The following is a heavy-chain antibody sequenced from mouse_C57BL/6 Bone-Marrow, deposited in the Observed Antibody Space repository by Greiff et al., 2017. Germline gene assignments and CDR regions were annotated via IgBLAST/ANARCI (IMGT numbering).Heavy chain of an antibody. V-gene: IGHV1-54*01. J-gene: IGHJ3*01. Sequence: QVQLQQSGAELVRPGTSVKVSCKASGFAFTNDLIEWVKQRPGQGLEWIGVINPGSGGTNSNEKFKGKATLTADKSSSTAYMQLSSLTSEDSAVYFSARFGFAYWGQGTMLTVSA. CDR3: ARFGFAY. CDR1: GFAFTNDL. CDR2: INPGSGGT.